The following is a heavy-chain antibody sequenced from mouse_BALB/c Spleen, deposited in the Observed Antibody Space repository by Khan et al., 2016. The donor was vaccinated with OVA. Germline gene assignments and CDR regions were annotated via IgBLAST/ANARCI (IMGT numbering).Heavy chain of an antibody. CDR1: GYSFTTYY. D-gene: IGHD2-2*01. CDR3: TRHGYVAWFTY. J-gene: IGHJ3*01. CDR2: IDPFSGDT. V-gene: IGHV1S135*01. Sequence: EVQLQQSGPELMKPGASGKISCKASGYSFTTYYIHWVKQSHGKSLEWIGYIDPFSGDTTYNQKFKGMATLTVDKSSSTAYIHLSNLTSEDSAVYYCTRHGYVAWFTYWGQGTLVTGSA.